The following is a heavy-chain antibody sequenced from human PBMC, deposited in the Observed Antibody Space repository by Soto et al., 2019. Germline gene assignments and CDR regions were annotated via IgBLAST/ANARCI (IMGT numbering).Heavy chain of an antibody. Sequence: QVQLQESGPGLVKPSQTLSLTCTVSGGSISSGGYYWSWIRQHPGKGLEWIGYIYYSGGTYYNPSLKSRVTISVDTSKNHFSLKLSTVTAADTAVYYCARGYYYDSSGYSLGDYWGQRTLVTVST. CDR1: GGSISSGGYY. D-gene: IGHD3-22*01. J-gene: IGHJ4*02. CDR3: ARGYYYDSSGYSLGDY. CDR2: IYYSGGT. V-gene: IGHV4-31*03.